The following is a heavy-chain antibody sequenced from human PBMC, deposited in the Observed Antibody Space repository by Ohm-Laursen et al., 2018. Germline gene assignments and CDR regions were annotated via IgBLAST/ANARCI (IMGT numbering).Heavy chain of an antibody. Sequence: SLRLSCAASGFTFSSYEMNWVRQAPGKGLEWVSGITGSGGNTYYADSVKGRLTISRDNSKNTLYLQMNSLRADDTAIYYCANQYYDSSGYYQWYFDYWGQGTLVTVSS. CDR3: ANQYYDSSGYYQWYFDY. CDR2: ITGSGGNT. J-gene: IGHJ4*02. V-gene: IGHV3-23*01. D-gene: IGHD3-22*01. CDR1: GFTFSSYE.